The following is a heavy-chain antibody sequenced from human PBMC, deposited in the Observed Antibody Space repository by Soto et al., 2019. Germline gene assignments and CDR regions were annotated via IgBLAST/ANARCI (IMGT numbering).Heavy chain of an antibody. D-gene: IGHD2-15*01. CDR3: ARPPKGFLYYMDV. Sequence: PGESLKISCKGSGYNFATSWIGWVRQTPGEGLEWMGFIYPADSDTTYSPSFQGQVTISADKSISTAYLQWSSLKASDTAIYFCARPPKGFLYYMDVWGKGTTVTVSS. J-gene: IGHJ6*03. CDR1: GYNFATSW. V-gene: IGHV5-51*01. CDR2: IYPADSDT.